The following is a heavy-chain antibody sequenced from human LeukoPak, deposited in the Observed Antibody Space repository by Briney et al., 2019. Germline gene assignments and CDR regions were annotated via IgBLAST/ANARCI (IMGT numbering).Heavy chain of an antibody. D-gene: IGHD1-26*01. V-gene: IGHV4-59*12. Sequence: PSETLSLTCTVSGGSISSYYWSWIRQPPGKGLEWIGYIYYSGSTNYNPSLKSRVTISVDTSKNQFSLKLSSVTAADTAVYYCARGTVGADYFDYWGQGTLVTVSS. J-gene: IGHJ4*02. CDR2: IYYSGST. CDR3: ARGTVGADYFDY. CDR1: GGSISSYY.